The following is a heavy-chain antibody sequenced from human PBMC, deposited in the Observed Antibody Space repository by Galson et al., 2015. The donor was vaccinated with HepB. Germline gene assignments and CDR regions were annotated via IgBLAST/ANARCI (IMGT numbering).Heavy chain of an antibody. J-gene: IGHJ4*02. CDR1: GFSFSNYG. D-gene: IGHD3-10*01. CDR3: ARLYYYGSGGGY. Sequence: SLRLSCAASGFSFSNYGLHWVRQAPGKGLEWVASMSHDGKNRYYVDSVKGRFSISRDNSRNTLYLQMSSLRDDDTAVYYRARLYYYGSGGGYWGQGTLGTVSS. CDR2: MSHDGKNR. V-gene: IGHV3-30*15.